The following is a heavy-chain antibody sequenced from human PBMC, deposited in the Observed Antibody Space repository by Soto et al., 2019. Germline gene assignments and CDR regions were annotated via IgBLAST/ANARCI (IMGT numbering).Heavy chain of an antibody. CDR3: EIYTLSLCDV. Sequence: GESLKISCAVSGFTFSNYYMSWIRQAPGKGLEWVSSISSRDLSIYYADSVKGRFTISRDNTNNSLFLHMSSLTAADTAVSFSEIYTLSLCDV. V-gene: IGHV3-11*01. D-gene: IGHD2-2*01. J-gene: IGHJ6*01. CDR1: GFTFSNYY. CDR2: ISSRDLSI.